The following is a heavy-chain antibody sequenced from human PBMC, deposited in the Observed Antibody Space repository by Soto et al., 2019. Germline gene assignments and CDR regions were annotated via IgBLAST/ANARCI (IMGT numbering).Heavy chain of an antibody. CDR2: ISAYNGNT. CDR1: GYTYTSYG. Sequence: ASVKVSCTDSGYTYTSYGISWVRQAPEQGLEWMGWISAYNGNTNYAQKLQGRVTMTTDTSTSTAYMELSSLRSEDTAVYYCARDMRNYDFWSGYPNYYYYYGMDVWGQGTTVTVSS. CDR3: ARDMRNYDFWSGYPNYYYYYGMDV. D-gene: IGHD3-3*01. V-gene: IGHV1-18*01. J-gene: IGHJ6*02.